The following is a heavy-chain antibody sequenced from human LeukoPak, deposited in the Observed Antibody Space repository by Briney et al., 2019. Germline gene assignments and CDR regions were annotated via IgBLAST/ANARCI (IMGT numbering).Heavy chain of an antibody. V-gene: IGHV3-23*01. CDR1: GFTFSNYA. J-gene: IGHJ3*02. Sequence: GGSLRLSCAASGFTFSNYAMSWVRQAPGKGLEWVSAISGSGGSTYYADSVKGRFTISRDNSKNTLYLQMNSLRAEDTAVYYCAKTSEMATISDAFDIWGQGTMVTVSS. CDR3: AKTSEMATISDAFDI. D-gene: IGHD5-24*01. CDR2: ISGSGGST.